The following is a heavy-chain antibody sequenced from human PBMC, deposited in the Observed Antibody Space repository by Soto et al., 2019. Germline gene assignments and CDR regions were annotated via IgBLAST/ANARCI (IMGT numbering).Heavy chain of an antibody. D-gene: IGHD6-19*01. CDR2: IYYSGST. Sequence: TSETLSLTCTVSGGSISSSSYYWGWIRQPPGKGLEWIGSIYYSGSTYYNPSLKSRVTISVDTSKNQFSLKLSSVTAADTAVYYCARLPGQWLVPWFDPWGQGTLVTVSS. J-gene: IGHJ5*02. CDR3: ARLPGQWLVPWFDP. CDR1: GGSISSSSYY. V-gene: IGHV4-39*01.